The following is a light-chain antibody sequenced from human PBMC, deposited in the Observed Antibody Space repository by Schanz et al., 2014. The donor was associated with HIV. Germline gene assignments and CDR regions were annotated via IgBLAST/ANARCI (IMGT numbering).Light chain of an antibody. J-gene: IGKJ1*01. V-gene: IGKV3-15*01. CDR2: GVS. CDR1: QSVSSN. Sequence: EIVMTQSPGTLSVSPGERATLSCRASQSVSSNLAWYQQKPGQAPRLLMYGVSTRATGIPARFSGSGSGTEFTLTISSLQSEDFATYYCQQYKSSPRTFGQGTKVEIK. CDR3: QQYKSSPRT.